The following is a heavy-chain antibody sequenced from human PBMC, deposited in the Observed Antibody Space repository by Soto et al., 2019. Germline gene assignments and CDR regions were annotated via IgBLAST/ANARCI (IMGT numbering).Heavy chain of an antibody. V-gene: IGHV3-73*01. CDR1: GFTFSGSA. Sequence: VGSLRLSCAASGFTFSGSAMHWVRQASGKGLEWVGRIRSKANSYATAYAASVKGRFTISRDDSKNTAYLQMNSLKTEDTAVYYCTRLYDSSGPIWGYYYGMDVWGQGTTVTVSS. CDR2: IRSKANSYAT. J-gene: IGHJ6*02. D-gene: IGHD3-22*01. CDR3: TRLYDSSGPIWGYYYGMDV.